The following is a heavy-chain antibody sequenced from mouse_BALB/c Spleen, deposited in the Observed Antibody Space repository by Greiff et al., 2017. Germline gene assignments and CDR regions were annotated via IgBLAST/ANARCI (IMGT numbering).Heavy chain of an antibody. J-gene: IGHJ2*01. Sequence: EVQGVESGGGLVQPGGSRKLSCAASGFTFSSFGMHWVRQAPEKGLEWVAYISSGSSTIYYADTVKGRFTISRDNPKNTLFLQMTSLRSEDTAMYYCARERDYGYVRFDYWGQGTTLTVSS. CDR1: GFTFSSFG. CDR2: ISSGSSTI. CDR3: ARERDYGYVRFDY. D-gene: IGHD1-2*01. V-gene: IGHV5-17*02.